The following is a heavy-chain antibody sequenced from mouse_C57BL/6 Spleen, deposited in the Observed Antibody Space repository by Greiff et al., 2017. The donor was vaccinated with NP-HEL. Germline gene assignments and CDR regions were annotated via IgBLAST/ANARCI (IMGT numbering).Heavy chain of an antibody. CDR3: ARGLGRTDFDY. CDR2: IYPGDGDT. D-gene: IGHD4-1*01. CDR1: GYAFSSYW. J-gene: IGHJ2*01. Sequence: VKLVESGAELVKPGASVKISCKASGYAFSSYWMNWVKQRPGKGLEWIGQIYPGDGDTNYNGKFKGKATLTADKSSSTAYMQLSSLTSEDAAVYFCARGLGRTDFDYWGQGTTLTVSS. V-gene: IGHV1-80*01.